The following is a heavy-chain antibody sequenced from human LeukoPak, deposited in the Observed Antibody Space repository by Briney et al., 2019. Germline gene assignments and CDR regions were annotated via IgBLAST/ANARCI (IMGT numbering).Heavy chain of an antibody. D-gene: IGHD4-17*01. CDR2: IIPIFGTA. V-gene: IGHV1-69*01. CDR1: GSTFSSYA. Sequence: SVKVSCKASGSTFSSYAISWVRQAPGQGLEWMGGIIPIFGTANYAQKFQGRVTITADESTSTAYMELSSLRSEDTAVYYCARDDYGDYYFDYWGQGTLVTVSS. J-gene: IGHJ4*02. CDR3: ARDDYGDYYFDY.